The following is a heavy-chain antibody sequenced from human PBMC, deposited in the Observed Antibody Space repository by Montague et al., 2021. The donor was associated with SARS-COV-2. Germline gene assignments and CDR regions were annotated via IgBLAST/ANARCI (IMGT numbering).Heavy chain of an antibody. Sequence: PALVKPTQTLTLTCIFSGFSLSTSGMCVSWIRQPPGKALEWLALIDWDDDKYYSTSLKTRLTISKDTSKNQVVLTMTNMGPVDTATYYCARIRDYDILTGSYSGFDYWGQGTLVTVSS. CDR3: ARIRDYDILTGSYSGFDY. J-gene: IGHJ4*02. V-gene: IGHV2-70*01. D-gene: IGHD3-9*01. CDR1: GFSLSTSGMC. CDR2: IDWDDDK.